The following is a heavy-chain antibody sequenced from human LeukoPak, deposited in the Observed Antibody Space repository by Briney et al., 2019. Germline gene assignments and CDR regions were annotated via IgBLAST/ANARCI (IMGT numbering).Heavy chain of an antibody. CDR3: AKAPREPSRNYYFDY. Sequence: GGSLRLSCAASGFTFGSYEMNWVRQAPGKGLEWVSYIGTIISTTYYADSVKGRFTISRDNSKNTLYLQMNSLRAEDTAVYYCAKAPREPSRNYYFDYWGQGTLVTVSS. V-gene: IGHV3-48*03. CDR2: IGTIISTT. D-gene: IGHD1-26*01. CDR1: GFTFGSYE. J-gene: IGHJ4*02.